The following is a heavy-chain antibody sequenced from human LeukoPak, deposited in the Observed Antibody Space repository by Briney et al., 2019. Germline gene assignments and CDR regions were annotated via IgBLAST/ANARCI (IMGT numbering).Heavy chain of an antibody. CDR3: AARSGSYWDYYYGMDV. J-gene: IGHJ6*02. Sequence: SQTLSLTCTVSGGSISSGSYYWSWIRQPAGKGLEWIGRIHTSGSTNYNPSLKGRVTISVDTSKNQFSLKLSSVTAADTAVYYCAARSGSYWDYYYGMDVWGQGTTVTVSS. D-gene: IGHD3-10*01. CDR2: IHTSGST. CDR1: GGSISSGSYY. V-gene: IGHV4-61*02.